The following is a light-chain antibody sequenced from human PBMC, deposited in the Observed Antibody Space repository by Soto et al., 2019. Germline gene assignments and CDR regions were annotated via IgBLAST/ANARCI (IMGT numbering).Light chain of an antibody. Sequence: AIRMTQSPSSLSASTGDIVTITCRASQTISSWLAWYQQKPGKAPKLLIYAASTLQSGVPSRFSGSGSGTDFTLTISSLQPEDFATYYCQQFNNYLITFGQGTRLEIK. CDR1: QTISSW. CDR2: AAS. V-gene: IGKV1-8*01. J-gene: IGKJ5*01. CDR3: QQFNNYLIT.